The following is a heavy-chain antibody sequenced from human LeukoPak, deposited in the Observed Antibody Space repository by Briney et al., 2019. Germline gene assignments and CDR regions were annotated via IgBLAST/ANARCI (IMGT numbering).Heavy chain of an antibody. CDR3: AREERCSGGSCYSSHWFDP. D-gene: IGHD2-15*01. CDR1: GYTFTSYA. J-gene: IGHJ5*02. V-gene: IGHV1-3*01. CDR2: INAGNGNT. Sequence: ASVKVSCKASGYTFTSYAMHWVRQAPGQRLEWMGWINAGNGNTKYSQKFQGRVTITRDTSASTAYMELCSLRSEDTAVYYCAREERCSGGSCYSSHWFDPWGRGTLVTVSS.